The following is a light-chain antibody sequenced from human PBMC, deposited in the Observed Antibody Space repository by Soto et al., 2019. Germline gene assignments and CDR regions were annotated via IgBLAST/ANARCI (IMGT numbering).Light chain of an antibody. CDR3: SSYTGSRTLGL. J-gene: IGLJ2*01. CDR2: DVS. CDR1: SSDVGGYNY. V-gene: IGLV2-14*01. Sequence: QSALTQPASVSGSPGQSITISCTGTSSDVGGYNYVSWYQQPPGTAPHLLIYDVSNRPSGVSNRFSGSKSGNTASLTISGLQGEDEADYYCSSYTGSRTLGLLGGGTKVTVL.